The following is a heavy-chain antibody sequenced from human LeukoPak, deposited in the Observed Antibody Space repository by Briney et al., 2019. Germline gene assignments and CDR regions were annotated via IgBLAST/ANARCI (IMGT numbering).Heavy chain of an antibody. D-gene: IGHD3-10*01. CDR3: ASLGGSGSYFDY. Sequence: SETLSLTCAVYGGSFSGYYWSWIRQPPGKGLEWIGEIYHSGSTNYNPSLKSRVTISVDKSKNQFSLKLSSVTAADTAVYYCASLGGSGSYFDYWGQGTLVTVSS. V-gene: IGHV4-34*01. J-gene: IGHJ4*02. CDR2: IYHSGST. CDR1: GGSFSGYY.